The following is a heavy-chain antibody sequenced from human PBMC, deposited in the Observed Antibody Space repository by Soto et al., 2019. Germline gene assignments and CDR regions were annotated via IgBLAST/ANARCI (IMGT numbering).Heavy chain of an antibody. V-gene: IGHV3-13*05. CDR3: AKTDRDFYGLDV. D-gene: IGHD1-1*01. CDR2: ISAAGDP. Sequence: EVQLVESGGGLVQPGGSLRLSCEASGFTFRNYDMHWVRQRTGKGLEWVSGISAAGDPDYADSVEGRFTISRENAQNFIFLQMNSLRDGDTAVYYCAKTDRDFYGLDVWGQGTTVNVSS. J-gene: IGHJ6*02. CDR1: GFTFRNYD.